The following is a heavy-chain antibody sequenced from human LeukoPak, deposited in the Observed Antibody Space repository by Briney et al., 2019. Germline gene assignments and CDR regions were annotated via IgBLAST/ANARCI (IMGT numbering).Heavy chain of an antibody. Sequence: ASVRVSCKASGYPFTTYDINWVRKATGQGLEWMGWMNPSSGYTGYSQKFQGRVTMTRNTCITTAYMELSSLRSEDTAVYYCARISDHNWYFDLWGRGTLVTVSS. CDR2: MNPSSGYT. J-gene: IGHJ2*01. V-gene: IGHV1-8*01. CDR1: GYPFTTYD. CDR3: ARISDHNWYFDL. D-gene: IGHD1-14*01.